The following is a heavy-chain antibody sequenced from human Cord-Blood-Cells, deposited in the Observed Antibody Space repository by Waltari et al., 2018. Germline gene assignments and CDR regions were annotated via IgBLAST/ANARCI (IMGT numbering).Heavy chain of an antibody. V-gene: IGHV4-34*01. CDR2: TNHSGST. D-gene: IGHD3-9*01. CDR1: GGSFSGYY. J-gene: IGHJ6*02. CDR3: ASGHYDILTGYYYGMDV. Sequence: QLQLQQWGAGLLKPSEIPPLSCAAYGGSFSGYYCSCIRQPPGKGLEWIGETNHSGSTNYNPSLKSRVTISVDTSKTQFSLKLSSVTAADTAVYYCASGHYDILTGYYYGMDVWGQGTTVTVSS.